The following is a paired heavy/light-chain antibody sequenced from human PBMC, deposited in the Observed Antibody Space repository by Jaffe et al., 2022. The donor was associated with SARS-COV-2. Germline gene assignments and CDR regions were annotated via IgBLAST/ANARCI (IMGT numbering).Heavy chain of an antibody. D-gene: IGHD1-20*01. J-gene: IGHJ4*02. CDR1: GLTFSNFE. CDR3: ARGYKWNDQSHFDY. CDR2: ISSSGSTM. Sequence: EVQLVESGGGLVQPGGSLRLSCAASGLTFSNFELNWVRQAPGKGLEWVSYISSSGSTMWYGDSVKGRFTVSRDNAKNSLYLQMNSLRAEDTAVYYCARGYKWNDQSHFDYWGQGTLVTVSS. V-gene: IGHV3-48*03.
Light chain of an antibody. CDR2: KIS. J-gene: IGKJ2*01. V-gene: IGKV2-24*01. CDR3: MQVTQFPYT. CDR1: QSLVHSDGNTY. Sequence: DIVMTQTPLSSPVTLGQPASISCRSSQSLVHSDGNTYLSWLQQRPGQPPRLLIYKISNRFSGVPDRFSGSGAGTDFTLKISRVEAEDVGVYYCMQVTQFPYTFGQGTKLEIK.